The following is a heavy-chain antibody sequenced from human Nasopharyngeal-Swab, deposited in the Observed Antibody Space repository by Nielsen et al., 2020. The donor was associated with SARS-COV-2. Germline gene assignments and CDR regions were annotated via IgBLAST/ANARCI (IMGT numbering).Heavy chain of an antibody. CDR3: ARDRGALNV. CDR1: ADRLSNARAA. D-gene: IGHD3-10*01. V-gene: IGHV6-1*01. CDR2: TYYRSEWYT. Sequence: QTLSLTSAISADRLSNARAAWNCIRHSPSSCLEWLVSTYYRSEWYTDYAVSVKSRITIKPEPSTNQFSLQLNSVTPEDTAVYYCARDRGALNVGGQGTTVTVSS. J-gene: IGHJ6*02.